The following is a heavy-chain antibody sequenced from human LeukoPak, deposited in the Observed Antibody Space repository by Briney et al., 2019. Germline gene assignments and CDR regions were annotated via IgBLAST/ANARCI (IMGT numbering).Heavy chain of an antibody. V-gene: IGHV3-21*01. CDR3: ARDYGGSSPFDY. J-gene: IGHJ4*02. CDR1: GFTVSSNS. CDR2: ISSSSSYI. Sequence: GGSLRLSCTVSGFTVSSNSMSWVRQAPGKGLEWVSSISSSSSYIYYADSVKGRFTISRDNAKNSLYLHMNSLRAEDTAVYYCARDYGGSSPFDYWGQGTLVTVSS. D-gene: IGHD4-23*01.